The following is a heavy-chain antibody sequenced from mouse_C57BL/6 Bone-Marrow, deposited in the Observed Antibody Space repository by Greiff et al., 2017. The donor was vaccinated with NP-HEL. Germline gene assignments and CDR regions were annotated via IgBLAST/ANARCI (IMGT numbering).Heavy chain of an antibody. V-gene: IGHV1-50*01. CDR1: GYTFTSYW. J-gene: IGHJ2*01. Sequence: VQLQQSGAELVKPGASVKLSCKASGYTFTSYWMQWVKQRPGQGLEWIGEIDPSDSYTNYNQKFKGKATLIVDTSSSTAYMQLSSLTSEDSAVYYCAREYYYDYWGQGTTLTVSS. CDR3: AREYYYDY. CDR2: IDPSDSYT.